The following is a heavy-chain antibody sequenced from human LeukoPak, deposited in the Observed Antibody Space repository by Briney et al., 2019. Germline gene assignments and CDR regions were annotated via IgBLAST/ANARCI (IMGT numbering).Heavy chain of an antibody. Sequence: ASVKVSCKASGYTFTSYAMNWVRQAPGQGLEWMGWINTNTGNPTYAQGFTGRFVFSLDTSVSTAYLQISSLKAEDTAVYYCARGPEGALSYYYGMDVWGQGTTVTVSS. CDR3: ARGPEGALSYYYGMDV. V-gene: IGHV7-4-1*02. CDR2: INTNTGNP. J-gene: IGHJ6*02. D-gene: IGHD3-16*01. CDR1: GYTFTSYA.